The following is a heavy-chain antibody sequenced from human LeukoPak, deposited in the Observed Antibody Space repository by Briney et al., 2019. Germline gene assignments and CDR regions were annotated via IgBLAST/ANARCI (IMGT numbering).Heavy chain of an antibody. Sequence: GRSLRLSCAASGFTFSSYAMHWVRQAPGKGLEWVAVISYDGSNKYYADSVKGRFTISRDNSKNTLYLQMNSLRAEDTAVYYCAKDDPYFDYWGQGTLVTVSS. CDR2: ISYDGSNK. CDR1: GFTFSSYA. V-gene: IGHV3-30-3*01. J-gene: IGHJ4*02. CDR3: AKDDPYFDY.